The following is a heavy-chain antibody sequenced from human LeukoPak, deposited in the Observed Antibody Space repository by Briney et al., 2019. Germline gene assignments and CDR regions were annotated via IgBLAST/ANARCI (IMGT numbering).Heavy chain of an antibody. V-gene: IGHV3-48*01. CDR3: AREGWLRLVGDY. Sequence: PGGSLRLSCAASGFTFNNYGMNWVRQAPGKGLEWISYISRSGSTVYYADSVKGRFTISRDNAKNSLYLQMNSLRAEDTAVYYCAREGWLRLVGDYWGQGTLVTVSS. J-gene: IGHJ4*02. D-gene: IGHD5-12*01. CDR1: GFTFNNYG. CDR2: ISRSGSTV.